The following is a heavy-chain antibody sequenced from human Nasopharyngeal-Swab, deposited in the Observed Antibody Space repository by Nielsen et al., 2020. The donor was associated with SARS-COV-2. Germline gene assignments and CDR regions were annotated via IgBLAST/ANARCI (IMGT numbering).Heavy chain of an antibody. J-gene: IGHJ4*02. Sequence: VRQAPGKGLEWVANIKQDGSEKYYVDSVKGRFTISRDNAKNSLYLQMNSLRAEDTAVYYCARDVWDIVVVVAANGFDYWGQGTLSPSPQ. CDR2: IKQDGSEK. D-gene: IGHD2-15*01. CDR3: ARDVWDIVVVVAANGFDY. V-gene: IGHV3-7*01.